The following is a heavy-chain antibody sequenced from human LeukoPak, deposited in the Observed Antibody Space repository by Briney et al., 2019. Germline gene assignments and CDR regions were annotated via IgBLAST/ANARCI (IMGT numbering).Heavy chain of an antibody. CDR3: ARDEPGGYSSSWYGYYYYYMDV. CDR1: GGSISSSSYY. Sequence: PSEALSLTCTVSGGSISSSSYYWGWIRQPPGKGLEWIGSIYYSGSTYYNPPLKSRVTISVDTSKNQFSLKLSSVTAADTAVYYCARDEPGGYSSSWYGYYYYYMDVWGKGTTVTVSS. D-gene: IGHD6-13*01. CDR2: IYYSGST. V-gene: IGHV4-39*07. J-gene: IGHJ6*03.